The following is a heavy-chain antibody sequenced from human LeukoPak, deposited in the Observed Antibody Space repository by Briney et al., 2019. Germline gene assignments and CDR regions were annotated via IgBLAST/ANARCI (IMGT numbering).Heavy chain of an antibody. Sequence: GGSLRLSCVASGLTFSTHGMNWVRQAPGKGLDWISYISPSTSAIYYANSVKGRFTISRENAKNSLYLQMNSLRAGDTAVYYCARAAYSSTWYSRYFDLWGRGTLVTVSS. CDR1: GLTFSTHG. V-gene: IGHV3-48*01. D-gene: IGHD6-13*01. CDR2: ISPSTSAI. J-gene: IGHJ2*01. CDR3: ARAAYSSTWYSRYFDL.